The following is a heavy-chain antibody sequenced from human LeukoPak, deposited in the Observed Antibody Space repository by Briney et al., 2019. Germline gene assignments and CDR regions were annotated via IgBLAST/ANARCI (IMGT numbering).Heavy chain of an antibody. CDR1: GFTFSSYA. CDR2: ISGSGGST. D-gene: IGHD2-21*02. J-gene: IGHJ4*02. CDR3: AKVLVVVVTATQYYFDY. Sequence: GGSLRLSCAASGFTFSSYAMSWVRQAPGKGLEWVSAISGSGGSTYYADSVKGRLTISRDNSKNTLYLQMNSLRAEDTAVYYCAKVLVVVVTATQYYFDYWGQGTLVTVSS. V-gene: IGHV3-23*01.